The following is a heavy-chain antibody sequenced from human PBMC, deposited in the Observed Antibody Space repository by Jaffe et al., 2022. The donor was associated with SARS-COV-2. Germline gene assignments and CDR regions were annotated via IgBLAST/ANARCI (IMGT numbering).Heavy chain of an antibody. CDR2: IYTSGST. Sequence: QVQLQESGPGLVKPSQTLSLTCTVSGDSIRSSSHYWSWIRQPAGKGLEWIGRIYTSGSTNYNPSLKSRLTISVDTSKNQFSLKLTSVTAADTAVYYCARDRDISGWYGMFDYWGQGTPVTVSS. CDR1: GDSIRSSSHY. J-gene: IGHJ4*02. CDR3: ARDRDISGWYGMFDY. D-gene: IGHD6-19*01. V-gene: IGHV4-61*02.